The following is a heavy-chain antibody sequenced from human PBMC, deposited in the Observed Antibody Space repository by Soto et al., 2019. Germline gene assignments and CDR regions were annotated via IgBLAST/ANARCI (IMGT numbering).Heavy chain of an antibody. V-gene: IGHV4-34*01. Sequence: SETLSLTCAVYGGSFSGYFWSWIRQPPGKGLEWIGEINHSGSTNYNPSLKSRVTISVDTSKNQFSLKLSSGTAADTAVYYCAVRTVTNNWFDPWGQGTLVTVSS. D-gene: IGHD4-17*01. CDR1: GGSFSGYF. CDR2: INHSGST. CDR3: AVRTVTNNWFDP. J-gene: IGHJ5*02.